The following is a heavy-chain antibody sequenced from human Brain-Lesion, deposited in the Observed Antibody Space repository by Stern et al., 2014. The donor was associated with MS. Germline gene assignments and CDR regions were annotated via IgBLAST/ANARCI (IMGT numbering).Heavy chain of an antibody. CDR1: GDSVSSNSAA. J-gene: IGHJ6*02. V-gene: IGHV6-1*01. CDR3: ARDEKGPYALGV. CDR2: TYYRAKWNI. Sequence: QVQLGQSGPGLVKPSQTLSLTCAISGDSVSSNSAAWSWIRQSPSRGLEXLGRTYYRAKWNIDYAVSAKSRITINPDTSKNQFSLHLNSVTPEDTAVYYCARDEKGPYALGVWGQGTTVTVSS.